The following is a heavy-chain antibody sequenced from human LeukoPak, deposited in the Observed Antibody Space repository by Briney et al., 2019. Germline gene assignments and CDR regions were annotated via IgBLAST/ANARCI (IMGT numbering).Heavy chain of an antibody. CDR1: GGSISSYY. V-gene: IGHV4-59*01. CDR2: IYYSGST. Sequence: PSETLSLTCTVSGGSISSYYWSWIRQPPGKGLEWIGYIYYSGSTNYNPSLKSRVTISVDTSKNQFSLNLSSVTAADTAVYYCARGGYYDKLNDVFDFWGQGTMVTVSS. D-gene: IGHD3-9*01. J-gene: IGHJ3*01. CDR3: ARGGYYDKLNDVFDF.